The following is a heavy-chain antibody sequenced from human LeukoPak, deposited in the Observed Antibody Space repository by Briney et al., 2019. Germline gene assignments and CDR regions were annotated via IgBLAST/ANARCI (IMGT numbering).Heavy chain of an antibody. Sequence: PGGSLRLSCAASGFTFSSYAMSWVRQAPGKGLEWVSSISGSGGTTHYADSVRGRFTISRDNSKSTLYLQMNSLRAEDTAIYYCATGYIGAAGLDYWGQGTLVTVSS. CDR2: ISGSGGTT. CDR3: ATGYIGAAGLDY. CDR1: GFTFSSYA. J-gene: IGHJ4*02. D-gene: IGHD6-13*01. V-gene: IGHV3-23*01.